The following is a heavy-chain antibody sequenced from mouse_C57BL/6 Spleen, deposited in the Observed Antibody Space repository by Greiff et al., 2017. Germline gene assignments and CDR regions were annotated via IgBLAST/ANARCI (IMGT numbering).Heavy chain of an antibody. CDR1: GYSITSGYY. CDR2: ISYDGSN. CDR3: ARRNGYDEDY. J-gene: IGHJ2*01. Sequence: ESGPGLVKPSQSLSLTCSVTGYSITSGYYWNWIRQFPGNKLEWMGYISYDGSNNYNPSLKNRISITRDTSKNQFFLKLNSVTTEDTATYYCARRNGYDEDYWGQGTTLTVSS. D-gene: IGHD2-2*01. V-gene: IGHV3-6*01.